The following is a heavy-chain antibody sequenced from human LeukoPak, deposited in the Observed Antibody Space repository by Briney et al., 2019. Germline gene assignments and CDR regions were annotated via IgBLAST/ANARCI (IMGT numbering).Heavy chain of an antibody. J-gene: IGHJ6*02. CDR1: GFTVNSNY. CDR2: IYSGGST. V-gene: IGHV3-66*01. D-gene: IGHD1-14*01. Sequence: GGSLRLSCAPSGFTVNSNYMSWVRQAPGKGLEWVSIIYSGGSTYYADSVKGRFTISRDNSKNTLDLQMNSLRVEDTAVYFCARSKPADYYYNGMDVWGQGTTVTVSS. CDR3: ARSKPADYYYNGMDV.